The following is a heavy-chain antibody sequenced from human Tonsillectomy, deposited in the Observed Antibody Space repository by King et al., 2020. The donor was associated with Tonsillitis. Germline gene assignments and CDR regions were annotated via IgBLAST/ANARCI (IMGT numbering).Heavy chain of an antibody. CDR3: AGSLPGIAVAGDY. CDR2: IYYSGST. D-gene: IGHD6-19*01. V-gene: IGHV4-39*01. J-gene: IGHJ4*02. Sequence: VQLQESGPGLVKPSETLSLTCTVSGGSISSSSYYWGWIRQPPGKGLEWIGSIYYSGSTYYNPSLKSRVTISVDTSKNQFSLKLSSVTAADTAVYYCAGSLPGIAVAGDYWGQGTLVTVSS. CDR1: GGSISSSSYY.